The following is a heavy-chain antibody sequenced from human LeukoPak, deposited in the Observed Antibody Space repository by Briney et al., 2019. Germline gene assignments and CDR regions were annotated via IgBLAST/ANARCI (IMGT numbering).Heavy chain of an antibody. V-gene: IGHV4-34*01. CDR3: ARPYDRTDY. D-gene: IGHD3-22*01. J-gene: IGHJ4*02. CDR1: GGSFSGYY. CDR2: INHSGST. Sequence: SETLSLTCAVYGGSFSGYYWSWIRQPPGKGLEWIGEINHSGSTNYNPSLKSRVTISVDTSKNQFSLKLSSVTAADTAVYYCARPYDRTDYWGQGTLVTVAS.